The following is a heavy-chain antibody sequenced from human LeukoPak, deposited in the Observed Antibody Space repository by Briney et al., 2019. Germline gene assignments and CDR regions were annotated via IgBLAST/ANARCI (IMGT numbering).Heavy chain of an antibody. CDR1: GYTFTNYG. J-gene: IGHJ6*03. CDR3: ARALGGYSSSSGFYYMDV. CDR2: ISANNGNT. Sequence: VASVKVSCKASGYTFTNYGISWVRQAPGQGLEWMGWISANNGNTNHAQKIQGRVTMTTDPYTSTAYTELRSPRSDDTAVYYCARALGGYSSSSGFYYMDVWGKGTTVTVSS. V-gene: IGHV1-18*01. D-gene: IGHD6-6*01.